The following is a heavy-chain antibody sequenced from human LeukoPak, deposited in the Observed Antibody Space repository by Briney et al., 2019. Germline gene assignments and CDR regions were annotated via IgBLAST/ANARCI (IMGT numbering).Heavy chain of an antibody. CDR3: YTTSGGRPH. CDR2: MYYSGST. V-gene: IGHV4-39*01. CDR1: GGSISSSGYY. J-gene: IGHJ4*02. Sequence: PSETLSLTCTVPGGSISSSGYYWGWIRQPPGKGLEWIGSMYYSGSTNYNPSVKSRVTISADTSRNQFSLNLSSVTAADTAVYYCYTTSGGRPHWGQGTLVTVSS. D-gene: IGHD2-2*02.